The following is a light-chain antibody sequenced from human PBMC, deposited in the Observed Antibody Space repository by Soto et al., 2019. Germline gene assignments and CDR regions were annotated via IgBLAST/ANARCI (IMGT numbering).Light chain of an antibody. CDR1: QSISSSY. V-gene: IGKV3D-20*02. Sequence: IVLTQSPCTLSLSSGERATLSCRASQSISSSYVAWYQQKPGQAPRLLIYGASTRATGIPARFSGSGSGTEFTLTISSLQSEDFAVYYCQQRSNWRTFGQGTKVDI. CDR3: QQRSNWRT. J-gene: IGKJ1*01. CDR2: GAS.